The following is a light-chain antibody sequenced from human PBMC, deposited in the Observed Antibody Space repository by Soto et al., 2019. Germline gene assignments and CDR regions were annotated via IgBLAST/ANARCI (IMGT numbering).Light chain of an antibody. Sequence: EIVLTQSPGTLSLSPGERAILSCRASQSVNSRFLAWYQQKPGQAPRLLVYSSSNRAAGIPDRFTGSGSGTDFTLTISRLEPEDFAVYYCHQYGGSPRTFGQGTKVEIK. CDR2: SSS. V-gene: IGKV3-20*01. J-gene: IGKJ1*01. CDR3: HQYGGSPRT. CDR1: QSVNSRF.